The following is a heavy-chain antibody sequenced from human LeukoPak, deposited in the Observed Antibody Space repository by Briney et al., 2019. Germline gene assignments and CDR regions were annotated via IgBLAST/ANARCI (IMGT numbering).Heavy chain of an antibody. J-gene: IGHJ3*02. CDR1: GGSISSYY. CDR3: ASSYYYDSSGYYYVDAFDI. Sequence: SETLSLTCTVSGGSISSYYWSWIRQPAGKGLEWIGYIYYSGSTNYNPSLKSRVTISVDTSKNQFSLKLSSVTAADTAVYYCASSYYYDSSGYYYVDAFDIWGQGTMVTVSS. CDR2: IYYSGST. V-gene: IGHV4-59*01. D-gene: IGHD3-22*01.